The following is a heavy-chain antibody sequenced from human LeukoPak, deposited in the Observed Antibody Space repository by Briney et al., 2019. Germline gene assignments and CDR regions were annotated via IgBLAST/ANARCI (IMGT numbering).Heavy chain of an antibody. CDR1: GFIFSSYG. Sequence: PGGSLRLSCAASGFIFSSYGMRWVRQAPGKGLEWVSAISGSGGSTYYADSVKGRFTISRDNSKNTLYLQMNSLRAEDTAVYYCAIHKWDCSGGSCYGPFDYWGQGTLVTVSS. CDR3: AIHKWDCSGGSCYGPFDY. J-gene: IGHJ4*02. D-gene: IGHD2-15*01. V-gene: IGHV3-23*01. CDR2: ISGSGGST.